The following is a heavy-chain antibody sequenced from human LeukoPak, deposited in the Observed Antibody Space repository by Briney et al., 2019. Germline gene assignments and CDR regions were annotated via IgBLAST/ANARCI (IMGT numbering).Heavy chain of an antibody. Sequence: ASVKVSCKASGYTFTGYYMHWVRQAPRQGLEWMGWINPNSGGTNYAQKFQGWVTMTRDTSISTAYMELSRLRSDDTAVYYCARDFGLLWFGEPPVGAFDIWGQGTMVTVSS. CDR2: INPNSGGT. CDR3: ARDFGLLWFGEPPVGAFDI. V-gene: IGHV1-2*04. J-gene: IGHJ3*02. CDR1: GYTFTGYY. D-gene: IGHD3-10*01.